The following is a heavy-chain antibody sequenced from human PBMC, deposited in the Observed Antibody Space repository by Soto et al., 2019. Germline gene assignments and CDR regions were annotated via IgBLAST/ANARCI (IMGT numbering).Heavy chain of an antibody. CDR3: ARLGGVVMGNWFDP. CDR2: ISAYNGNT. CDR1: GYTFTSYG. J-gene: IGHJ5*02. Sequence: ASVKVSCKASGYTFTSYGISWVRQAPGQGLEWMGWISAYNGNTNYGQKLQGRVTMTTDTSTSTAYMELRSSVTAADTAVYYCARLGGVVMGNWFDPWGQGTLVTVSS. D-gene: IGHD3-3*01. V-gene: IGHV1-18*01.